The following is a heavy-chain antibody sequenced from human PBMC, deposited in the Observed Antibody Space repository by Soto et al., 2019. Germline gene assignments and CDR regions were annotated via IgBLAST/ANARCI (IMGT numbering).Heavy chain of an antibody. CDR1: GFTFDDYA. Sequence: EVQLSQSGGGLVRPGGSLRLSCAGSGFTFDDYAINWVRQAPGKGLEWVSGISGSGNQIDYTDSVEGRFIISRDDSNNTVFLQMNGLSAEDTAVYFCAKNQDWNRPDPGAFDVWGQGTTVTVTS. V-gene: IGHV3-23*01. J-gene: IGHJ3*01. CDR3: AKNQDWNRPDPGAFDV. CDR2: ISGSGNQI. D-gene: IGHD1-1*01.